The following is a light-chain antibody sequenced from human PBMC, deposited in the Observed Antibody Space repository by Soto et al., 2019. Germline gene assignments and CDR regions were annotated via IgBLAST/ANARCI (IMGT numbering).Light chain of an antibody. Sequence: QSALTQPASVSGSPGQSITISCTGTSNDVGLYNYVSWYQHHPGEAPKLMIYEVINRPSGVSNRFSGSKSGNTASLTISGLQPEDEADYYCSSYTTSSTYVFGTGTKLTVL. J-gene: IGLJ1*01. CDR2: EVI. V-gene: IGLV2-14*01. CDR1: SNDVGLYNY. CDR3: SSYTTSSTYV.